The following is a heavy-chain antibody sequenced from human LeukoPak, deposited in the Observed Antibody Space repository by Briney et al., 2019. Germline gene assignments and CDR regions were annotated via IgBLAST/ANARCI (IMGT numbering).Heavy chain of an antibody. J-gene: IGHJ6*03. CDR3: ARASYDFWSGSLSDGDYYYYYMDV. D-gene: IGHD3-3*01. V-gene: IGHV4-30-2*01. CDR1: GFTFSSYG. CDR2: TYHSGST. Sequence: LRLSCVASGFTFSSYGLQWVRQPPGKGLEWIGYTYHSGSTYYNPSLKSRVTISVDRSKNQFSLKLSSVTAADTAVYYCARASYDFWSGSLSDGDYYYYYMDVWGKGTTVTVSS.